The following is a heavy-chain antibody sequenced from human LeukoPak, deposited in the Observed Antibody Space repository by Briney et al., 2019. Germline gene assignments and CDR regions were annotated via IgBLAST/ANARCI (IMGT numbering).Heavy chain of an antibody. Sequence: PGGSLRLSCAASGFTFSSYEMNWVRQAPGKGLEWVSGISGSGAFTYYADSVKGRFTISRDNSKNTLFLQINSLRAEDTAVYYCARGYCSGGSCYPRGAFDMWGQGTMVTVSS. CDR3: ARGYCSGGSCYPRGAFDM. D-gene: IGHD2-15*01. CDR1: GFTFSSYE. J-gene: IGHJ3*02. V-gene: IGHV3-23*01. CDR2: ISGSGAFT.